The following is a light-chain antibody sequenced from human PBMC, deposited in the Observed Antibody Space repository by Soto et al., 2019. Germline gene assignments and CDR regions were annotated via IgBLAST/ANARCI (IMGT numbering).Light chain of an antibody. J-gene: IGKJ1*01. CDR1: QSVSSSY. CDR2: GVS. CDR3: QQYGSSPRT. Sequence: IVLTQSPGTLSLSPGERATLSCRSSQSVSSSYLAWYQQKPGQAPRLXIYGVSSRVTGIPDRFSGSGSGTDFALTISRLDPEDFAVYYCQQYGSSPRTFGQGTKVDIK. V-gene: IGKV3-20*01.